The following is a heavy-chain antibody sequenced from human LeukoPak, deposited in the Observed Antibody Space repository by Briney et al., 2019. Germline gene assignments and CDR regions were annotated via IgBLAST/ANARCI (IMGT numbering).Heavy chain of an antibody. CDR2: IYYSGST. J-gene: IGHJ4*02. V-gene: IGHV4-39*01. CDR3: ARPVYMGPYSSGEGPWDY. Sequence: SETLSLTCTVSGGSISSSSYYWGWIRQPPGKGLEWIGSIYYSGSTYYNPSLKSRVTISVDTSKNQFSLKLSSVTAADTAVYYCARPVYMGPYSSGEGPWDYWGQGTLVTVSS. D-gene: IGHD6-19*01. CDR1: GGSISSSSYY.